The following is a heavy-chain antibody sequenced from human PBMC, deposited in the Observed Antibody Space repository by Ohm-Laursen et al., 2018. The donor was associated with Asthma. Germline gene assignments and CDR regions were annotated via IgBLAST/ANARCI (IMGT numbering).Heavy chain of an antibody. D-gene: IGHD3-22*01. J-gene: IGHJ4*02. CDR1: GFTFSSYG. CDR2: ISYDGSNK. V-gene: IGHV3-30*03. Sequence: RSLRLSCTASGFTFSSYGMHWVRQAPGKGLEWAAVISYDGSNKYYADSVKGRFTISRDNSKNTLYLQMNSLRAEDTAVYYCASSIRDSGYSDYWGQGTLVTVSS. CDR3: ASSIRDSGYSDY.